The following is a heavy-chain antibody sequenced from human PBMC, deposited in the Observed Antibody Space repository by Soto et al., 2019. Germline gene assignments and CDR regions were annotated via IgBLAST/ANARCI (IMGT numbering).Heavy chain of an antibody. CDR2: ISSSGSTI. J-gene: IGHJ4*02. V-gene: IGHV3-11*01. CDR3: ARDRMIAVAGTSDY. D-gene: IGHD6-19*01. Sequence: GGSLRLSCAASGFTFSDYYMSWIRQAPGKGLEWVSYISSSGSTIYYADSVKGRFTISRDNAKNSLYLQMNSLRAEDTAVYYFARDRMIAVAGTSDYWGQGTLVTVSS. CDR1: GFTFSDYY.